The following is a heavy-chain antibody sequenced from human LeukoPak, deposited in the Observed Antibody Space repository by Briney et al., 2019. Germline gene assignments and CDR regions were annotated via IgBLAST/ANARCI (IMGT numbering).Heavy chain of an antibody. D-gene: IGHD1-26*01. J-gene: IGHJ4*02. CDR1: GGSISGYY. Sequence: SETLSLTCTVSGGSISGYYWSWIRQHPGKGLEWIGYIYYSGTTTYNPSLKSRVTISVDTSKNQFSLNLSSVTAADTAVYYCARERGSYSVTFDYWCQGTLVTVSS. CDR2: IYYSGTT. V-gene: IGHV4-31*03. CDR3: ARERGSYSVTFDY.